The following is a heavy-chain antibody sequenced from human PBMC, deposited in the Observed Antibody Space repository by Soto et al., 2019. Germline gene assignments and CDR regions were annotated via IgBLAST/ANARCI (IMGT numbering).Heavy chain of an antibody. CDR3: ARDRASSWYSELLSATKNYYGMDV. J-gene: IGHJ6*02. Sequence: SETLSLTCTVAGGSISSYYWSWIRQPPGKGLEWIGYIYYSGSTNYNPSLKSRVTISVDTSKNQFSLKLSSVTAADTAVYYCARDRASSWYSELLSATKNYYGMDVWGQGTTVTVSS. CDR1: GGSISSYY. D-gene: IGHD6-13*01. CDR2: IYYSGST. V-gene: IGHV4-59*01.